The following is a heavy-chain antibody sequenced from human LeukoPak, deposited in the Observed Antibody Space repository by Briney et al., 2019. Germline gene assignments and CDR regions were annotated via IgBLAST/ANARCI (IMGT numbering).Heavy chain of an antibody. D-gene: IGHD6-19*01. Sequence: PSENLSLTCTVSGDSLSSHYWSWIRQPPGKGLEWIGYIYGSGSTHYDPFLRSRVTISEDTSKNQFSLKLTSVTAADTAVYYCARNVGWYSHDSWGQGTLVTVSS. CDR3: ARNVGWYSHDS. CDR1: GDSLSSHY. V-gene: IGHV4-59*08. CDR2: IYGSGST. J-gene: IGHJ4*02.